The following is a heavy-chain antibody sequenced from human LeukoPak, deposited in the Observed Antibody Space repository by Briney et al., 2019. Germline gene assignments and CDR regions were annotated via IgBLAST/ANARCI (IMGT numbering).Heavy chain of an antibody. V-gene: IGHV3-33*01. CDR2: IWYDGSNK. CDR1: GFTFSSYG. D-gene: IGHD3-22*01. CDR3: ARDQYYYDSSGQNY. J-gene: IGHJ4*02. Sequence: GRSLRLSCAASGFTFSSYGMHWVRQAPGKGLEWVAVIWYDGSNKYYADSVKGRFTISRGNSKNTLYLQMNSLRAEDTAVYYCARDQYYYDSSGQNYWGQGTLVTVSS.